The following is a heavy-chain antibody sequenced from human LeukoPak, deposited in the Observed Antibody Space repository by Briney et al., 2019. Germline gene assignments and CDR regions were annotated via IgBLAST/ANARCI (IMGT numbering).Heavy chain of an antibody. J-gene: IGHJ4*02. V-gene: IGHV3-30*02. CDR1: GFTFNNYG. CDR2: IRYDGSNT. CDR3: AKATGTLGN. D-gene: IGHD1-1*01. Sequence: GGSLRLSCAASGFTFNNYGMHWVRQAPGKGLEWLAFIRYDGSNTYYADSVKGRFTISRDNSKNTLYLQMNSLTAEDTAIYYCAKATGTLGNWGQGTLVIVSS.